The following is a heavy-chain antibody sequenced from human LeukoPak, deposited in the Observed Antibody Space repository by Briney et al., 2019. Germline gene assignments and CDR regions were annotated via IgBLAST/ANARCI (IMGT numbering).Heavy chain of an antibody. D-gene: IGHD3-16*02. CDR1: GGSISSYY. V-gene: IGHV4-34*01. CDR2: INHSGST. CDR3: ARGFYDYVWGSYRPEGYFDY. J-gene: IGHJ4*02. Sequence: SETLSLTCTVSGGSISSYYWSWIRQPPGKGLEWIGEINHSGSTNYNPSLKSRVTISVDTSKNQFSLKLSSVTAADTAVYYCARGFYDYVWGSYRPEGYFDYWGQGTLVTVSS.